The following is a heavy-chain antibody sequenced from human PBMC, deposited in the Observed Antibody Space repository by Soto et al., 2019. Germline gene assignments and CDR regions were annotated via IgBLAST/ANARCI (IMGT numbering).Heavy chain of an antibody. CDR1: GFTFSSYA. Sequence: SLRFSCAASGFTFSSYAMHWVRQAPGKGLEWVAVISYDGSNKYYADSVKGRFTISRDNSKNTLYLQMNSLRAEDTAVYYCARTADYYGSGSYYPYGMDVWGQGTTVTVSS. J-gene: IGHJ6*02. D-gene: IGHD3-10*01. V-gene: IGHV3-30-3*01. CDR2: ISYDGSNK. CDR3: ARTADYYGSGSYYPYGMDV.